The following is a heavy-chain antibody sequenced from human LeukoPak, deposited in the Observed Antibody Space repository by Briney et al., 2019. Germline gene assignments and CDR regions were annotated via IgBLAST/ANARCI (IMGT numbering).Heavy chain of an antibody. CDR1: GGTFSSYA. D-gene: IGHD1-1*01. CDR2: IIPIFCIA. J-gene: IGHJ3*02. V-gene: IGHV1-69*04. Sequence: ASVKVSFKASGGTFSSYAISWVRQAPGQGLEWMGRIIPIFCIANYAQKFQGRVTITADKSTSTAYMELSSLRSEDTAVYYCARGLGNDAFDIWGQGTMVTVSS. CDR3: ARGLGNDAFDI.